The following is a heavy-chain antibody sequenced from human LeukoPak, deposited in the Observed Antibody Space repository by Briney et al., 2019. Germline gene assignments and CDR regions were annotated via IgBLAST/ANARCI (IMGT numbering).Heavy chain of an antibody. Sequence: GGSLRLSCAASGFIFINYAMNWVRQAPGKGLEWVADIDNDGGKTYYTDSAKGRFTISRDNSKNTLYLQMNSLRAEDTALYYCAKSGSRWSYFDYWGQGTLVTVSS. J-gene: IGHJ4*02. CDR3: AKSGSRWSYFDY. D-gene: IGHD1-26*01. V-gene: IGHV3-23*01. CDR1: GFIFINYA. CDR2: IDNDGGKT.